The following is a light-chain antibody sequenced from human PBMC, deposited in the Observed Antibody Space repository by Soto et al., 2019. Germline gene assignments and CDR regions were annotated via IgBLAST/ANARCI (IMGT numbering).Light chain of an antibody. CDR2: DVS. CDR3: CSYAGAYIYV. Sequence: QSALTQPRSVSGSPGQSVTISCTGTSSDIGAYNYVSWYQQRPGKVPKLMLYDVSKRPSGVPDRFSGSKSGNTASLTISGLQADDEADYYCCSYAGAYIYVFATGTKVTVL. CDR1: SSDIGAYNY. V-gene: IGLV2-11*01. J-gene: IGLJ1*01.